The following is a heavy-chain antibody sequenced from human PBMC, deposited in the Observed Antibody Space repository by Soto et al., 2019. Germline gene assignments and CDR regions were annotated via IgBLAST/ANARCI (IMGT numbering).Heavy chain of an antibody. J-gene: IGHJ4*02. CDR1: GYTLTELS. CDR2: FDPEDGET. Sequence: ASVKVSSKVSGYTLTELSMHWVRKAPGKGLEWMGGFDPEDGETINAQRCQGIVTMTEHTSTDQAHMELSSMRSEDTNVYYFATNGPGGYPEYYCDYSGQGTLVILSS. V-gene: IGHV1-24*01. CDR3: ATNGPGGYPEYYCDY. D-gene: IGHD6-13*01.